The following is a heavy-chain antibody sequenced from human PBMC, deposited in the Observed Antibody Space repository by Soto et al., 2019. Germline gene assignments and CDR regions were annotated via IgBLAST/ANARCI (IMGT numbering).Heavy chain of an antibody. CDR1: GGSISSSNW. V-gene: IGHV4-4*02. J-gene: IGHJ6*02. D-gene: IGHD6-19*01. CDR3: ARELSSGWKRSYYYYGMDV. Sequence: PSETLSLTCAVSGGSISSSNWWSWVRQPPGKGLEWIGEIYHSGSTNYNPSLKSRVTISVDKSKNQFSLKLSSVTAADTAVYYCARELSSGWKRSYYYYGMDVWGQGTTVTVSS. CDR2: IYHSGST.